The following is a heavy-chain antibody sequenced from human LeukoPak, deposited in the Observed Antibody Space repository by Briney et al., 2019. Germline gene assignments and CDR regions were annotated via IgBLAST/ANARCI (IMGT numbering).Heavy chain of an antibody. CDR1: GFTFSTFA. V-gene: IGHV3-21*06. J-gene: IGHJ4*02. CDR3: VRDVGAVRGEVYFDY. D-gene: IGHD3-10*01. CDR2: ITGSGPYM. Sequence: PGGSLRLSCAASGFTFSTFAMHWVRLSPGKGLEWVSSITGSGPYMLYADSVKHRFTISRDNTKNLLYLEMNSLRAEDTTMYFCVRDVGAVRGEVYFDYWGQGTLVTVSS.